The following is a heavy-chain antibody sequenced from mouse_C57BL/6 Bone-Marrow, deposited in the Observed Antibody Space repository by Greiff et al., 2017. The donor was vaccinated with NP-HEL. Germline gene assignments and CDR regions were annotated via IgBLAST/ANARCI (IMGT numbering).Heavy chain of an antibody. V-gene: IGHV1-63*01. CDR3: ARWNYYGSPFDY. D-gene: IGHD1-1*01. Sequence: VKLVESGAELVRPGTSVKMSCKASGYTFTNYWIGWAKQRPGHGLEWIGDIYPGGGYTNYNEKFKGKATLTADKSSSTAYMQFSSLTSEDSAIYYCARWNYYGSPFDYWGQGTTLTVSS. J-gene: IGHJ2*01. CDR2: IYPGGGYT. CDR1: GYTFTNYW.